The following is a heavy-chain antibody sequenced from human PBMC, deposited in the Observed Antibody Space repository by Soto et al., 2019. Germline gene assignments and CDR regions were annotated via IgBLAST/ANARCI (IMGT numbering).Heavy chain of an antibody. CDR2: IYYSGST. V-gene: IGHV4-59*08. CDR1: GGSISSYY. D-gene: IGHD1-1*01. Sequence: SETLSLTCTVSGGSISSYYWSWIRQPPGKGLEWIGYIYYSGSTNYNPSLKSRVTISVDTSKNQFSLKLSSVTAADTAVYYYARHVETTPAYYYYYMDVWGKGTTVTVSS. J-gene: IGHJ6*03. CDR3: ARHVETTPAYYYYYMDV.